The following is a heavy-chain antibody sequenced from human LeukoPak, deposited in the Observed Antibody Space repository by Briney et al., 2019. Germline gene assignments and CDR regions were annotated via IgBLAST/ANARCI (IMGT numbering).Heavy chain of an antibody. CDR2: IYHSGGA. Sequence: SETLSLTCAVSGASIDSHSWWSWVRQPPGKGLEWIGEIYHSGGANYKPSLKSRVTMSVDTSKNHFSLKLTSVTAADTAVYYCAYNRNFALDDWGQGTLVTVSS. CDR1: GASIDSHSW. D-gene: IGHD1-14*01. J-gene: IGHJ4*02. V-gene: IGHV4/OR15-8*01. CDR3: AYNRNFALDD.